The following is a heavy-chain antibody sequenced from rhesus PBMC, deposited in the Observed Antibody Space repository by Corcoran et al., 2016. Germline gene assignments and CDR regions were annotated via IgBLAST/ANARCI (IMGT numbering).Heavy chain of an antibody. CDR2: ISGSSGST. CDR3: ARSYNIWTGYYAY. V-gene: IGHV4-65*01. D-gene: IGHD3-3*01. Sequence: QVQLQESGPGLVTPSETLSLTCAVPGGSVSSSNWWSWIRQPPGKGLEGSGYISGSSGSTDYNPTHKSRGTMSKETTKNQFSLKLSSVTAADTAVYYCARSYNIWTGYYAYWGQGVLVTVSS. J-gene: IGHJ4*01. CDR1: GGSVSSSNW.